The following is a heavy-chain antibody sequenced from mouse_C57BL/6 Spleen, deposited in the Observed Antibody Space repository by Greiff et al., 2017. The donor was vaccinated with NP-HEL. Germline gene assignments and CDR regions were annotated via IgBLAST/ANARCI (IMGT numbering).Heavy chain of an antibody. J-gene: IGHJ4*01. D-gene: IGHD1-1*01. CDR3: ARGGYYGSSYDAMDY. CDR1: GYVFSSYW. V-gene: IGHV1-80*01. Sequence: QVQLQQSGAELVKPGASVKISCKASGYVFSSYWMNWVKQRPGKGLEWIGQIYPGDGDTNYNGKFKGKATLTADKSSSTAYMQLSSLTSEDSAVYFCARGGYYGSSYDAMDYWGQGTSVTVSS. CDR2: IYPGDGDT.